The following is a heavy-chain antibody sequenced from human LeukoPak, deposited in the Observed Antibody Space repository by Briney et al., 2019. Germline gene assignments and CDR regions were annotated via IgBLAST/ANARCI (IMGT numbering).Heavy chain of an antibody. V-gene: IGHV1-69*05. CDR1: GGTFSSYA. CDR2: IIPIFGTA. CDR3: ARDRGNYDFWSGYLY. J-gene: IGHJ4*02. D-gene: IGHD3-3*01. Sequence: GASMKVSCKASGGTFSSYAISWVRQAPGQGLEWMGRIIPIFGTANYAQKFQGRVTITTDESTSTAYMELSSLRSEDTAVYYCARDRGNYDFWSGYLYWGQGTLVTVSS.